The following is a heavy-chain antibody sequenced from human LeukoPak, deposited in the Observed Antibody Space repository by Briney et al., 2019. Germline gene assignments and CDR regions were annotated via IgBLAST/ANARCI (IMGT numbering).Heavy chain of an antibody. D-gene: IGHD4-17*01. CDR1: GGSFSGYY. J-gene: IGHJ5*02. CDR2: IYHSGST. CDR3: ARSTVTSRWFDP. V-gene: IGHV4-34*01. Sequence: SETLSLTCAVYGGSFSGYYWNWIRQPPGKGLEWIGEIYHSGSTNYNPSLKSRVTISVDKSKNQFSLKLSSVTAADTAVYYCARSTVTSRWFDPWGQGTLVTVSS.